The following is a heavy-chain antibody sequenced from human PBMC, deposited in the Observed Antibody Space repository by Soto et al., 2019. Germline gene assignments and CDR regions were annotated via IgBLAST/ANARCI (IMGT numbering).Heavy chain of an antibody. J-gene: IGHJ3*01. CDR2: INWNSGSS. Sequence: EVHLVESGGGLAQPGRSLRLSCAASGFKFDEYDMHWVRQAPGKGLEWVSGINWNSGSSGYADSVKGRFTISRDNAKNSLYLQLNSLRIEDTAAYFCAREKNDDTEKTHAFDVWGQGTMVTVSS. CDR3: AREKNDDTEKTHAFDV. CDR1: GFKFDEYD. D-gene: IGHD1-1*01. V-gene: IGHV3-9*01.